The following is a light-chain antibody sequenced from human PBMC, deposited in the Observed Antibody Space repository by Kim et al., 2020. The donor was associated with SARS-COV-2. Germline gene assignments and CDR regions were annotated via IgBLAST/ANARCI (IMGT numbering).Light chain of an antibody. J-gene: IGLJ3*02. CDR3: QSYDSSLSGWV. CDR1: SSNIGAGYD. CDR2: GDT. V-gene: IGLV1-40*01. Sequence: QRVTISCTGSSSNIGAGYDVHWYQQLPGTAPKLLIYGDTNRPSGVPERVSGSKSGTSASLAITGLQAEDEADYYCQSYDSSLSGWVFGGGTQLTVL.